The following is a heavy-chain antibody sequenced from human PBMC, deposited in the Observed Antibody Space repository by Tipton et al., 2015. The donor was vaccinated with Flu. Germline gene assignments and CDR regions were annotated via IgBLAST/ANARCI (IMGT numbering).Heavy chain of an antibody. CDR1: GYTFTSYY. Sequence: QSGAEVKKPGASVEVSCKASGYTFTSYYMHWVRQAPGQGLEWMGIINPSGGSTSYAQKFQGRVTMTRDTSTSTVYMELSSLRSEDTAVYYCARDPRGGYFDLWGRGTLVTVSS. V-gene: IGHV1-46*01. J-gene: IGHJ2*01. CDR2: INPSGGST. CDR3: ARDPRGGYFDL.